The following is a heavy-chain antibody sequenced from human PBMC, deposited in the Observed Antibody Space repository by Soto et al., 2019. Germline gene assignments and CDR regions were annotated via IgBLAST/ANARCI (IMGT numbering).Heavy chain of an antibody. CDR3: AKGGGSLNYDFWSGYFDY. D-gene: IGHD3-3*01. CDR1: GFTFSSYA. J-gene: IGHJ4*02. V-gene: IGHV3-23*01. CDR2: ISGSGGST. Sequence: GGSLRLSCAASGFTFSSYAMSWVRQAPGKGLEWVSAISGSGGSTYYADSVKGRFTISRDNSKNTLYLQMNSLRAEDTAVYYCAKGGGSLNYDFWSGYFDYWGQGTLVTVSS.